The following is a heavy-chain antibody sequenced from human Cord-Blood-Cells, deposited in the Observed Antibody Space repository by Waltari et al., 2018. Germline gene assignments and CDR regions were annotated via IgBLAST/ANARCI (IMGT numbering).Heavy chain of an antibody. CDR3: ARSRTYYDFWSGYGY. CDR1: GYTFTGHH. Sequence: QVQLVQSGAEVKKPGASVKVSCKASGYTFTGHHMHWVRQAPGQGLEWMGWINPNSGGTNYAQKFQGRVTMTRDTSISTAYMELSRLRSDDTAVYYCARSRTYYDFWSGYGYWGQGTLVTVSS. V-gene: IGHV1-2*02. D-gene: IGHD3-3*01. J-gene: IGHJ4*02. CDR2: INPNSGGT.